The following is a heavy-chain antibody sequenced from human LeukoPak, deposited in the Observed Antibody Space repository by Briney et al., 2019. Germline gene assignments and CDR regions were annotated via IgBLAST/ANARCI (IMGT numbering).Heavy chain of an antibody. Sequence: PSETLSLTCTVSVYSISRGYYWGWIRQPPGKGREWFGRIYHSGSTYYNPSLKSRVTISVDTSKNKFSLKLSSVTAADTAVYYCARDYRRFTYYYGSGSYWAFDYWGQGTLVTVSS. V-gene: IGHV4-38-2*02. CDR1: VYSISRGYY. J-gene: IGHJ4*02. CDR2: IYHSGST. D-gene: IGHD3-10*01. CDR3: ARDYRRFTYYYGSGSYWAFDY.